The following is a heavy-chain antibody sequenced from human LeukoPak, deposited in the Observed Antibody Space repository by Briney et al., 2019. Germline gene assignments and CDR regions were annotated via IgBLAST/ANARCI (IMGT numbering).Heavy chain of an antibody. CDR1: GYTFTSYD. V-gene: IGHV1-8*01. Sequence: PWASVKVSCKASGYTFTSYDINWVRQATGQGLEWMGWMNPNSGNTGYAQKFQGRVTMTRNTSISTAYMELSSLRSEDTAVYYCASRHYDSSGYYYSGDYYGMDVWGQGTTVTVSS. J-gene: IGHJ6*02. CDR2: MNPNSGNT. CDR3: ASRHYDSSGYYYSGDYYGMDV. D-gene: IGHD3-22*01.